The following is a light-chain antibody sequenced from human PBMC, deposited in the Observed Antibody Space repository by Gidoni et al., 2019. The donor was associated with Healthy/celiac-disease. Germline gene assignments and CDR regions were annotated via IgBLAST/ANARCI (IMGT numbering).Light chain of an antibody. CDR2: EVS. CDR1: SSDVGGYNY. Sequence: QSALTQPASVSVSPGQSITIPCTGTSSDVGGYNYVSWYQQHPGKAPKLMIYEVSNRPSGVSNRFSGSKSGNTASLTISGLQAEDEADYYCSSYTSSSTLYVVFGGGTKLTVL. CDR3: SSYTSSSTLYVV. V-gene: IGLV2-14*01. J-gene: IGLJ2*01.